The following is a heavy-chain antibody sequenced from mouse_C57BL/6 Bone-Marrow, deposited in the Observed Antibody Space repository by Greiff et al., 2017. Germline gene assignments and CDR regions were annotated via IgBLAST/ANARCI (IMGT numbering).Heavy chain of an antibody. D-gene: IGHD6-1*01. Sequence: VQLQQPGAELVKPGASVKLSCKASGYTFTSYWMHWVKQRPGQGLEWIGMIHPNSGSTNYNEKFKSKATLTVDKSSSTAYMQLSSLTSEDSAVYYCARDPASYYAMDYWGQGTSVTVSS. CDR1: GYTFTSYW. V-gene: IGHV1-64*01. J-gene: IGHJ4*01. CDR3: ARDPASYYAMDY. CDR2: IHPNSGST.